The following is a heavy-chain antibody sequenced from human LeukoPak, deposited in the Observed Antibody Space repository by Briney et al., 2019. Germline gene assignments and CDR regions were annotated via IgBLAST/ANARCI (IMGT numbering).Heavy chain of an antibody. CDR3: ACRPYYYDSSGYYGWFDP. CDR1: GGSISSYY. V-gene: IGHV4-59*08. D-gene: IGHD3-22*01. CDR2: IYYSGST. Sequence: SETLSLTSTVSGGSISSYYWSWIRQPPGKGLEWIGYIYYSGSTNYNPSLKSRVTISVDTSKNQFSLKLSSVTAADTAVYYCACRPYYYDSSGYYGWFDPWGQGTLVTVSS. J-gene: IGHJ5*02.